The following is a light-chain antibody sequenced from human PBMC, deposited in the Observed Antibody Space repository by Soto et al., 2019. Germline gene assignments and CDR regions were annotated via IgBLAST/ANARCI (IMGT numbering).Light chain of an antibody. J-gene: IGKJ1*01. CDR1: QGVSNNY. CDR3: QQYGSSGT. CDR2: GAS. Sequence: EIVLTQSPATLSSFPFDIVTLSCRASQGVSNNYLAWYQQKPGQAPRLLIYGASNRATGIPDRFSGSGSGTDFTLTISRLETEDFAVYYCQQYGSSGTFGQGTKVDIK. V-gene: IGKV3-20*01.